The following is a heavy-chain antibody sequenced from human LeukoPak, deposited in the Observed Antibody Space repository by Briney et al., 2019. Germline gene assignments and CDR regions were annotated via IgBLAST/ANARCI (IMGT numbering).Heavy chain of an antibody. CDR3: AREGPDDAFDI. CDR1: GYTFTSYD. CDR2: MNPNSGGT. V-gene: IGHV1-2*02. D-gene: IGHD1-14*01. J-gene: IGHJ3*02. Sequence: ASVKVSCKASGYTFTSYDINWVRQATGQGLEWMGWMNPNSGGTNYAQKFQGRVTMTRDTSISTAYMELSRLRSDDTAVYYCAREGPDDAFDIWGQGTMVTVSS.